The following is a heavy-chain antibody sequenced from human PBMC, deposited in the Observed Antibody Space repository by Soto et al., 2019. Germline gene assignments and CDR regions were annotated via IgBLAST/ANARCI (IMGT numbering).Heavy chain of an antibody. CDR1: GDSISSYY. CDR2: IYYIGSTT. J-gene: IGHJ3*02. CDR3: ARTYDSSGPNSGGYGFDI. Sequence: SGTLSLTCTVSGDSISSYYWSWIRQPPGSGLEWIAYIYYIGSTTNYNPSLKGRVTISVDTSKNQFSLKLSSVTAADTAVYYCARTYDSSGPNSGGYGFDIWGQGTMVTVSS. D-gene: IGHD3-22*01. V-gene: IGHV4-59*01.